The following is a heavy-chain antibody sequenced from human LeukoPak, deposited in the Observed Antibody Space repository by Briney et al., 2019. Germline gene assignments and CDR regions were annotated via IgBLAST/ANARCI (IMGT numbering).Heavy chain of an antibody. Sequence: ASVTVSFKASGYTFTSYGISWVRQAPGQGLEWMGWISAYNGNTNYAQKLQGRVTMTTDTSTSTAYMELRSLRSDDTAVYYCARTTPRGYSYGYHFDYWGQGTLVTVSS. D-gene: IGHD5-18*01. J-gene: IGHJ4*02. CDR1: GYTFTSYG. V-gene: IGHV1-18*01. CDR2: ISAYNGNT. CDR3: ARTTPRGYSYGYHFDY.